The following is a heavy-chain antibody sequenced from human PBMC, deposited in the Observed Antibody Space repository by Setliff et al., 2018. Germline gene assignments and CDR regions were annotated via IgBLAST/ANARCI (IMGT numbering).Heavy chain of an antibody. CDR1: GGTFSSSA. D-gene: IGHD1-26*01. Sequence: PSVKVSCKTSGGTFSSSAFSWVRQAPAQGLEWIGRIIPLFGTTNFAQNLQDRVTITADQSTETVYMEVRSLRFEDTGVYYCARGFDVGAPRTDSFDIWGQGTAVTVSS. CDR2: IIPLFGTT. J-gene: IGHJ3*02. CDR3: ARGFDVGAPRTDSFDI. V-gene: IGHV1-69*13.